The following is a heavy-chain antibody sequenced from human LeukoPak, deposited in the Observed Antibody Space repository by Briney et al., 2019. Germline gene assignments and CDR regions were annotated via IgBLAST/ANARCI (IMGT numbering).Heavy chain of an antibody. CDR2: INYSGST. V-gene: IGHV4-59*01. Sequence: SETLSLTCAVSGGSISSYYWSWSRQPPGKGLEWIGYINYSGSTNYNPSLKSRVTISVDTSRNQFSLKLTSVTAADTAVYYCARATDSNGWLFDYWGQGTLVTVSS. CDR1: GGSISSYY. CDR3: ARATDSNGWLFDY. J-gene: IGHJ4*02. D-gene: IGHD6-19*01.